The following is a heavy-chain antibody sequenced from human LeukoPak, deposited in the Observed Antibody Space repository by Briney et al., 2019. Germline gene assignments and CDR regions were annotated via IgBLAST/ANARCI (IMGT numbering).Heavy chain of an antibody. V-gene: IGHV4-34*01. J-gene: IGHJ3*02. CDR3: ARAPGADI. CDR1: GGSFSGYY. Sequence: SETLSLTCAVYGGSFSGYYWSWIRHPPGKGLEWIGEINHSGSTNYNPSLKSRVTISVDTSKNQFSLKLSSVTAADTAVYYCARAPGADIWGQGTMVTVSS. CDR2: INHSGST.